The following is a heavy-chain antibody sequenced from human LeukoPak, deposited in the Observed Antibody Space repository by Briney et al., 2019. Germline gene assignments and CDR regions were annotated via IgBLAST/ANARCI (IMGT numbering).Heavy chain of an antibody. CDR1: GYTLTELS. CDR2: FDPEDGET. V-gene: IGHV1-24*01. D-gene: IGHD3-22*01. CDR3: AGIYYDSSGYYHPNWFDP. J-gene: IGHJ5*02. Sequence: ASVKVSCKVSGYTLTELSMHWVRQAPGKGLEWMGGFDPEDGETIYAQKFQGRVTMTEDTSTDTAYMELSRLRSDDTAVYYCAGIYYDSSGYYHPNWFDPWGQGTLVTVSS.